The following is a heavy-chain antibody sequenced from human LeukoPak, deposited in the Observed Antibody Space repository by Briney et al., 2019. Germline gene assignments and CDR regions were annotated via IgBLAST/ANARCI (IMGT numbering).Heavy chain of an antibody. D-gene: IGHD3-10*01. V-gene: IGHV3-11*04. CDR1: GFTFSDFY. J-gene: IGHJ4*02. Sequence: GGSLRLSCAASGFTFSDFYMNWLRQSPGRGLEWLSYISNTGSAKYYSDSVKGRFTISRDNAKNSVYLEMNSLRAEDTAVYFCTRDLSAGLPGGFDSWGQGTLVSVSS. CDR2: ISNTGSAK. CDR3: TRDLSAGLPGGFDS.